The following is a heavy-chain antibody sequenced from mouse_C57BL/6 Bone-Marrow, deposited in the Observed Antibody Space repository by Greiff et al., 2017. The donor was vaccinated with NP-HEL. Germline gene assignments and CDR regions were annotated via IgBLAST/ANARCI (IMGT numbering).Heavy chain of an antibody. CDR3: ARGDLSYYYAGSSAWFAY. V-gene: IGHV1-81*01. CDR1: GYTFTSYG. D-gene: IGHD1-1*01. J-gene: IGHJ3*01. CDR2: IYPRSGNT. Sequence: VQLQQSGAELARPGASVKLSCKASGYTFTSYGISWVKQRTGQGLEWIGEIYPRSGNTYYNEKFKGKATLTVDKSSSTAYMDLRSLTSEDSAVYFDARGDLSYYYAGSSAWFAYWGQGTLVTVSA.